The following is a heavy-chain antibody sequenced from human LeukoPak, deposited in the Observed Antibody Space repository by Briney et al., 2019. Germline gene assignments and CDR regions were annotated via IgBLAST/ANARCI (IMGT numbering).Heavy chain of an antibody. Sequence: GGSLRLSCAASEFTFSNYGMHWVRQAPGKGPEWLAVISYTGNTQHYADSVMGRFTISRDNSKNTLFLQMNSLRVEDTAVYYCAKEFNAYTSGWYYDFWGQGTLVTVSS. J-gene: IGHJ4*02. CDR2: ISYTGNTQ. D-gene: IGHD6-19*01. CDR1: EFTFSNYG. V-gene: IGHV3-30*18. CDR3: AKEFNAYTSGWYYDF.